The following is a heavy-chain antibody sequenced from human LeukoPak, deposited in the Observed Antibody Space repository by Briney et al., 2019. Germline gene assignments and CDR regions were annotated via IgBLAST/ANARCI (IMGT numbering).Heavy chain of an antibody. CDR3: TAYPDCGRACYSRAEYFHH. J-gene: IGHJ1*01. V-gene: IGHV4-61*01. D-gene: IGHD2-21*02. Sequence: NPSETLSLTCTVSVASVRSTTYYWSWIRQPPGKGLEWIGYIYYIGSTKYNPSLKSRVTMTADTSKNQFSLKLSSVSAADTAVYYCTAYPDCGRACYSRAEYFHHWGQGTLVTVSS. CDR1: VASVRSTTYY. CDR2: IYYIGST.